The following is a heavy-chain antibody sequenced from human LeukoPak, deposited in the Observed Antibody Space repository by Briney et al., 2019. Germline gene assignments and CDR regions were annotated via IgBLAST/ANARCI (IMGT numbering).Heavy chain of an antibody. Sequence: GGSLRLSCAASGFTFSSYAMHWVRQAPGKGLEWVAVISYDGSNKYYADSVKGRFTISRDNSKNTLYLQMNSLRAEDTAVYYCARDLVGYSSGWSPYFDYWGQGTLVTVSS. CDR1: GFTFSSYA. V-gene: IGHV3-30-3*01. CDR3: ARDLVGYSSGWSPYFDY. J-gene: IGHJ4*02. D-gene: IGHD6-13*01. CDR2: ISYDGSNK.